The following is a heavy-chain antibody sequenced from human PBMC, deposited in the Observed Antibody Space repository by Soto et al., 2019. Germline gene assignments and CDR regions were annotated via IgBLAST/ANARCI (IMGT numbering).Heavy chain of an antibody. J-gene: IGHJ5*02. Sequence: QVQLVQSGAEVKKPGASLKVSCRASEYTFTSFAMHWVRQAPGQRLEWMGWVNAGNGNTKYSQKFQGRVIITRDTSASTAYMELSSLRSEDTAVYYCARDKVVCSRTSCLRGWFDPWGQGTLVIVSS. CDR3: ARDKVVCSRTSCLRGWFDP. V-gene: IGHV1-3*01. CDR1: EYTFTSFA. D-gene: IGHD2-2*01. CDR2: VNAGNGNT.